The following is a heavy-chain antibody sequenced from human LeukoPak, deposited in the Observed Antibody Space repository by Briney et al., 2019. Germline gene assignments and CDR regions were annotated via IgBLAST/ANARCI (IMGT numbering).Heavy chain of an antibody. J-gene: IGHJ4*02. Sequence: QAGGSLRLSCAASGFTFSSSAMSWVRQVPGKGLEWVSGISASGGSTSYADSVRGRFTISRDNSKNTLYVQMNSLRDEDTAVYYCAKDQRWELPHYLDSWGQGTLVTVSS. D-gene: IGHD1-26*01. CDR2: ISASGGST. V-gene: IGHV3-23*01. CDR1: GFTFSSSA. CDR3: AKDQRWELPHYLDS.